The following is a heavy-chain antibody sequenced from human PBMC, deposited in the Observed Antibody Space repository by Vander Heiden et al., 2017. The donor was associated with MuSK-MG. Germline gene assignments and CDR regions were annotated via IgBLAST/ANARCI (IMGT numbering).Heavy chain of an antibody. CDR1: GFTFSSYA. V-gene: IGHV3-30*04. D-gene: IGHD3-10*01. Sequence: QVQLVESGGGVVQPGRSLRLSCAASGFTFSSYAMHWVRQAPGKGLEWVAVISYDGSNKYYADSVKGRFTISRDNSKNTLYLQMNSLRAEDTAVYYCARDKRLRWFGGPPDYWGQGTLVTVSS. CDR3: ARDKRLRWFGGPPDY. J-gene: IGHJ4*02. CDR2: ISYDGSNK.